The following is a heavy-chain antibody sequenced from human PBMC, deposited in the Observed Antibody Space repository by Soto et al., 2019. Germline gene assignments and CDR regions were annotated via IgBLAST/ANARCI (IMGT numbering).Heavy chain of an antibody. CDR2: IDAKGDST. CDR3: AKNYGGNNPGRYFHY. D-gene: IGHD4-17*01. J-gene: IGHJ4*02. Sequence: LRLCCAVSGFTFDNYGMSWVRQAPGKGLEWVSVIDAKGDSTYYADSVKGRFTISRDNSKNTLFLQMNSLRADDTAVYYCAKNYGGNNPGRYFHYWGQGTLVPVSS. CDR1: GFTFDNYG. V-gene: IGHV3-23*01.